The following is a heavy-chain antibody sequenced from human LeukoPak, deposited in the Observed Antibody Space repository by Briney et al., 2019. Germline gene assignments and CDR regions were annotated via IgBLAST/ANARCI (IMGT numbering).Heavy chain of an antibody. Sequence: PGGSLRLSCAASGFTFSSYSMNWVRQAPGKGLEWVSSISSSSSYIYYADSVKGRFTISRDNAKNSLYLQMNSLRAEDTAVYYCARGGVGAPGGAFDIWGQGTMVTVSS. J-gene: IGHJ3*02. V-gene: IGHV3-21*01. CDR2: ISSSSSYI. CDR1: GFTFSSYS. CDR3: ARGGVGAPGGAFDI. D-gene: IGHD1-26*01.